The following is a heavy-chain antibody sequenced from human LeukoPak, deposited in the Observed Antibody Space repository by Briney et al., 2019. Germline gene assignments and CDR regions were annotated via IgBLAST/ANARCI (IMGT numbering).Heavy chain of an antibody. CDR3: ARDNADAFDI. J-gene: IGHJ3*02. V-gene: IGHV3-33*01. CDR1: GFTFSNHG. CDR2: IRYDGSNK. Sequence: PGGSLRLSCAASGFTFSNHGMHWVRQAPGKGLEWVAVIRYDGSNKFYADSVKGRFTISRDNSKNTLYVQMNSLRAADMAVYYCARDNADAFDIWGQGTMVTVSS.